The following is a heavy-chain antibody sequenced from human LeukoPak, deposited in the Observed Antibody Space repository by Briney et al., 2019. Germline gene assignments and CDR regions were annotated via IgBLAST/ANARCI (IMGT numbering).Heavy chain of an antibody. Sequence: GGSLRLSCAASGFTVSSNYMSWVRQAPGRGLEWVSVIYSGGSTYYADSVKGRFTISRDNSKNTLYLQMNSLRAEDTAVYYCARVPPNGAHFDYWGQGTLVTVSS. CDR3: ARVPPNGAHFDY. J-gene: IGHJ4*02. CDR1: GFTVSSNY. CDR2: IYSGGST. D-gene: IGHD4-17*01. V-gene: IGHV3-53*05.